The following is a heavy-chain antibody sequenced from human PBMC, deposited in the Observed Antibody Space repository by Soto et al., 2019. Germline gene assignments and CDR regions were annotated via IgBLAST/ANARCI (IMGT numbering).Heavy chain of an antibody. V-gene: IGHV3-15*07. J-gene: IGHJ4*01. CDR1: GFTPSNAW. CDR3: TTDSYSTIIIVRFDY. Sequence: GGSLRLSCAASGFTPSNAWINWVRQAPGKGLEWVGRIKSKTDGGTTDYAEPVKGRFAISRDDSNNMVYLQMNSLKIEDTAVYYCTTDSYSTIIIVRFDYWGHGTLVTVSS. CDR2: IKSKTDGGTT. D-gene: IGHD3-22*01.